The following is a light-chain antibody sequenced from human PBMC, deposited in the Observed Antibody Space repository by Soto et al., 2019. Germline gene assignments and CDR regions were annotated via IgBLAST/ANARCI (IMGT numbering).Light chain of an antibody. J-gene: IGKJ3*01. Sequence: AIQLTQFPSSLSASVGDRVNITCRASQGIRNDLGWYQQKQGKAPKTLIYAASNLQSGVPARFSGSGYGTDFNLTISSLQTEDFATYYCLQKYFYPFTFGPGTKVDIK. CDR1: QGIRND. CDR2: AAS. V-gene: IGKV1-6*01. CDR3: LQKYFYPFT.